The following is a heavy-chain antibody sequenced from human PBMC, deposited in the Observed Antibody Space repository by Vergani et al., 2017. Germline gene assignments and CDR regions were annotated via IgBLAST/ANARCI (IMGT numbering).Heavy chain of an antibody. V-gene: IGHV2-5*02. Sequence: QITLKESGPTLVKPTQTLTLTCTFSGFSLSTSGVGVGWIRQPPGKALEWLALLYWDDDKRYSPSLKSRLTITKDTSKNQVVLTMTNMDPVDTATYYCAHSSGSTIFGVVIPHNDFDYWGQGTLVTVSS. CDR3: AHSSGSTIFGVVIPHNDFDY. J-gene: IGHJ4*02. CDR2: LYWDDDK. CDR1: GFSLSTSGVG. D-gene: IGHD3-3*01.